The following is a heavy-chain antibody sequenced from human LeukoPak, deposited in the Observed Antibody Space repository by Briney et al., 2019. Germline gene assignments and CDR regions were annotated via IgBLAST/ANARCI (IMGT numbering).Heavy chain of an antibody. V-gene: IGHV1-69*13. CDR1: GGTFSSYA. D-gene: IGHD2-2*01. J-gene: IGHJ6*03. Sequence: SVKVSCKASGGTFSSYAISWVRQAPGQGLEWMGGIIPIFGTANYAQKFQGRVTITADESPSTAYMELSSLRSEDTAVYYCARPYCSSTSCYGAGDYYYYYMDVWGKGTTVTVSS. CDR3: ARPYCSSTSCYGAGDYYYYYMDV. CDR2: IIPIFGTA.